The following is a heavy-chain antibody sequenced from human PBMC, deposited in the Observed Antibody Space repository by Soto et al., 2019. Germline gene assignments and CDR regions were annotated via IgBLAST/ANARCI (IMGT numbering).Heavy chain of an antibody. CDR2: IYYSGST. J-gene: IGHJ6*02. CDR1: GGSISSSSYY. D-gene: IGHD3-3*01. Sequence: PSETLSLTCTVSGGSISSSSYYWGWIRQPPGKGLEWIGSIYYSGSTYYNPSLKSRVTISVDTSKNQFSLKLSSVTAADTAVYYCARDHNYDFWSGYYSNYYYGMDVWGQGTTVTVSS. V-gene: IGHV4-39*02. CDR3: ARDHNYDFWSGYYSNYYYGMDV.